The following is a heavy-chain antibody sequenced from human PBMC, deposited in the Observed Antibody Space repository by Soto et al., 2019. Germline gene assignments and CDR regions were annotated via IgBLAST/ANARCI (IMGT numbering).Heavy chain of an antibody. CDR1: GFTFSSYW. CDR2: INSDGSST. D-gene: IGHD3-22*01. CDR3: AIRASYYDSSGYFDY. V-gene: IGHV3-74*01. J-gene: IGHJ4*02. Sequence: EVQLVESGGGLVQPGGSLRLSCAASGFTFSSYWMHWVRQAPGQGLVWVSRINSDGSSTSYEDSVKGRFTISRDNAKNTLYLQMNSLRAEDTAVYYCAIRASYYDSSGYFDYWGQGTLVTVSS.